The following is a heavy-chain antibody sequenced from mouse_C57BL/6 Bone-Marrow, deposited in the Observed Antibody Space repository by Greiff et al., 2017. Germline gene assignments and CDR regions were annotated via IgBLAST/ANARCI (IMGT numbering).Heavy chain of an antibody. CDR2: IRLKSDNYAT. Sequence: EVQLVESGGGLVQPGGSMKLSCVASGFTFSNYWMNWVRQSPEKGLEWVAQIRLKSDNYATHYAESVKGRFTISRDDSKSSVYLQMNNLRAEDTGIYYCTVNYGSSSFAYWGQGTLVTVSA. CDR3: TVNYGSSSFAY. CDR1: GFTFSNYW. D-gene: IGHD1-1*01. V-gene: IGHV6-3*01. J-gene: IGHJ3*01.